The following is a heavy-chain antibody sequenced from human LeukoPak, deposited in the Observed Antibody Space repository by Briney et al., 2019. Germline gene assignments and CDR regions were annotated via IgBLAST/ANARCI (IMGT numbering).Heavy chain of an antibody. CDR3: ARGFLGNYYQYFDI. Sequence: HPGGSLRLSCAASGFTFSSYSMNWVRQAPGKGLEWVAVISYDGSNKYYADSVKGRFTISRDNSKNTLYLQMNSLRAEDTAVYYCARGFLGNYYQYFDIWGQGTMVTVSS. CDR2: ISYDGSNK. V-gene: IGHV3-30*03. J-gene: IGHJ3*02. D-gene: IGHD1-26*01. CDR1: GFTFSSYS.